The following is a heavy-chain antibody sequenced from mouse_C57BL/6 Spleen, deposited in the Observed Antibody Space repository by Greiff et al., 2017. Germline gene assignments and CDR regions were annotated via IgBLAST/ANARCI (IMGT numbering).Heavy chain of an antibody. Sequence: VQLQQSGAELVKPGASVKISCKASGYAFSSYWMNWVKPRPGKGLEWIGQIYPGDGDTNYNGKFKGKATLTADKSSSTAYMQLSSLTSEDSAVYFCARTGGGYAMDYWGQGTSVTVSS. CDR1: GYAFSSYW. V-gene: IGHV1-80*01. CDR2: IYPGDGDT. J-gene: IGHJ4*01. CDR3: ARTGGGYAMDY.